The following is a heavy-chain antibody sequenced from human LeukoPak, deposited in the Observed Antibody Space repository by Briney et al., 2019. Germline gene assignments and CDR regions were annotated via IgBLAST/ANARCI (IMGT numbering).Heavy chain of an antibody. CDR1: GYTFTSYY. CDR2: INTFNGNT. V-gene: IGHV1-18*01. CDR3: AKDREGPYYFGMDV. D-gene: IGHD1-26*01. J-gene: IGHJ6*02. Sequence: ASVKVSCKAPGYTFTSYYIHWVRQAPGQGLEWMGWINTFNGNTNYPQKLQGRVTMTTETSTSTAYMELRSLRSDDTAVYYCAKDREGPYYFGMDVWGQGTTVTVSS.